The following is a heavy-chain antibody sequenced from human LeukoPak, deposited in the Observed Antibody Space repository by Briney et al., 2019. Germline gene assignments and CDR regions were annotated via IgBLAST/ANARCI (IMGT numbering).Heavy chain of an antibody. J-gene: IGHJ4*01. CDR3: ARGRGSNYENYFDH. CDR1: GYTFTSYD. Sequence: ASVKVSCKASGYTFTSYDINWVRQATGQGLEWMGWMNPNSGNTGYAQRFQGRVTMTKSTSLSTVYMELSSLRSEDTAVYYCARGRGSNYENYFDHWGHGTRVTVSS. V-gene: IGHV1-8*01. CDR2: MNPNSGNT. D-gene: IGHD3-16*01.